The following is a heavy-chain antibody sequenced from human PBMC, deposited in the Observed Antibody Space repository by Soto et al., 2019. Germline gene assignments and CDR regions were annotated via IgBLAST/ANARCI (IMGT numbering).Heavy chain of an antibody. CDR1: GYTFTSYG. CDR2: ISAYNDNT. Sequence: ASVKVSCKASGYTFTSYGISWVRQAPGQGLEGMGWISAYNDNTNYAQKLQGRVTMTTDTSTSTAYMELRSLRSDDTAVYYCARVHLSAYCGGDCYPFVFDYWGQGTLVTVSS. V-gene: IGHV1-18*01. D-gene: IGHD2-21*02. J-gene: IGHJ4*02. CDR3: ARVHLSAYCGGDCYPFVFDY.